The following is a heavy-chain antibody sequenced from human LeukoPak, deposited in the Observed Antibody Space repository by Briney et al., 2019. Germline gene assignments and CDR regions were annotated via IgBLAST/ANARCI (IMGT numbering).Heavy chain of an antibody. CDR1: GFTFSDYY. CDR3: AREAPYRYFIHYYGMDV. CDR2: ISRSGSTI. Sequence: GGSLRLSCAASGFTFSDYYMSWIRQAPGKGLEWVSYISRSGSTIYYADSVKGRFTISRDNAKNSLYLQMNSLRAEDTAVYYCAREAPYRYFIHYYGMDVWGQGTTVTVSS. D-gene: IGHD2/OR15-2a*01. J-gene: IGHJ6*02. V-gene: IGHV3-11*01.